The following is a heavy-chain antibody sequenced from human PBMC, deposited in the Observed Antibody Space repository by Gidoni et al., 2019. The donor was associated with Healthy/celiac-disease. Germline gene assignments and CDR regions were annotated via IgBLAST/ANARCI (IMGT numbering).Heavy chain of an antibody. CDR1: GGSISSSSYY. V-gene: IGHV4-39*01. CDR2: IYYSGST. Sequence: QLQLQESGPGLVKPSETLSLTCTVSGGSISSSSYYWGWIRQPPGKGLEWIGSIYYSGSTYYNPSLKSRVTISVDTSKNQFSLKLSSVTAADTAVYYCARHPGIQLLFVDWGQGTLVTVSS. D-gene: IGHD1-1*01. CDR3: ARHPGIQLLFVD. J-gene: IGHJ4*02.